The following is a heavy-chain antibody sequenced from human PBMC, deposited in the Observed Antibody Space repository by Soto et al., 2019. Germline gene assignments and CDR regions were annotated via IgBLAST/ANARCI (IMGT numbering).Heavy chain of an antibody. CDR1: GFSLNTPGGG. D-gene: IGHD3-3*01. CDR3: AHLVTADDSEYFDF. V-gene: IGHV2-5*02. CDR2: IYWDDDK. J-gene: IGHJ4*02. Sequence: QITLRESGPTVVKPTQTLTLTCTFSGFSLNTPGGGVGWIRQPPGKALEWVALIYWDDDKRYNPSLKRRLAITKDSSKNQVVLTMTNVDPVDTATYYCAHLVTADDSEYFDFWGQGTLVPVSP.